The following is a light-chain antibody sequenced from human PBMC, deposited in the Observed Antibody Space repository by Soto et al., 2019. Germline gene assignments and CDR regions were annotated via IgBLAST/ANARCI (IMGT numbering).Light chain of an antibody. CDR1: QSLVYSGGNTY. CDR3: MQGTHWPRT. CDR2: KIS. J-gene: IGKJ1*01. Sequence: DVAMTQSPLSLPVTLGQPASISCRSSQSLVYSGGNTYLNWFQQRPGQSPRRLIYKISNRDSGVPDRFSGSGSGTDFTLKISRVEAEDVGVYYCMQGTHWPRTFGQGTKVDIK. V-gene: IGKV2-30*01.